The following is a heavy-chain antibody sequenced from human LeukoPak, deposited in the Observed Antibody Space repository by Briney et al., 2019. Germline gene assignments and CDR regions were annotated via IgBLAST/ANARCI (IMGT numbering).Heavy chain of an antibody. J-gene: IGHJ4*02. CDR3: ARQMYGLLYPDF. CDR2: MYYSGST. Sequence: PSETLSLTCTISGVSFSNSDYYWGWVRQPPGKGPEWLATMYYSGSTYYNPSLRSRLTLSADTSKNQITLKLSSVTAADTAVYYCARQMYGLLYPDFWGQGTLVAVSS. CDR1: GVSFSNSDYY. V-gene: IGHV4-39*01. D-gene: IGHD2-8*01.